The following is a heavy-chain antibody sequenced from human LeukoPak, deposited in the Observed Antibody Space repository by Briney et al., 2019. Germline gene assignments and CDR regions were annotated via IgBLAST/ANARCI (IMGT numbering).Heavy chain of an antibody. CDR1: GGTFSSYA. J-gene: IGHJ6*03. CDR2: IIPIFGTA. Sequence: ASVKVSCKASGGTFSSYAISWVRQAPGQGLEWMGGIIPIFGTANYAQKFQGRVTITTDESTSTAYMELSSLRSEDTAVYHCARDRRNAFSQYYHYYMDVWGKGTTVTVSS. CDR3: ARDRRNAFSQYYHYYMDV. V-gene: IGHV1-69*05.